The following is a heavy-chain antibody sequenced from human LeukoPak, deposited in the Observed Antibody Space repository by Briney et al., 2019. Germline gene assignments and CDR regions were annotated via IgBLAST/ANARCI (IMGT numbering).Heavy chain of an antibody. Sequence: ASVKVSCKASGYTFTSYYMHWVRQAPGQGLEWMGIINPSGGSTSYAQKFQGRVTMTRDTSTGTVYMELSSLRSEDTAVYYCARDHLAYCSSTSCNYYYYGMDVWGQGTTVTVSS. CDR1: GYTFTSYY. V-gene: IGHV1-46*01. D-gene: IGHD2-2*01. J-gene: IGHJ6*02. CDR3: ARDHLAYCSSTSCNYYYYGMDV. CDR2: INPSGGST.